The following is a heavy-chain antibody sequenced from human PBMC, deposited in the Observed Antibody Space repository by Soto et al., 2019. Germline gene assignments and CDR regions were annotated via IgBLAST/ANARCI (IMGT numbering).Heavy chain of an antibody. CDR2: INGDATST. J-gene: IGHJ6*02. CDR1: GFTLNNYW. Sequence: QLVESGVGLVQPGGSLRLSCAASGFTLNNYWMHWVRQAPGMGLVWVSRINGDATSTSYADSVKGRFTISRDNARNTLYLQMNSLRAEDTAIYYCASGDIAAETSFYYYGMDLWGQGTTVTVS. V-gene: IGHV3-74*01. CDR3: ASGDIAAETSFYYYGMDL. D-gene: IGHD6-13*01.